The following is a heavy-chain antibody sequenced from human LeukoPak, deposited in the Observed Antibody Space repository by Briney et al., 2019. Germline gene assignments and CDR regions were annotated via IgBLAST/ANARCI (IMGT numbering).Heavy chain of an antibody. V-gene: IGHV4-61*02. CDR2: IYTSGST. J-gene: IGHJ4*02. CDR3: ATRGYSYGYYFDY. Sequence: SETLSLTRTVSGGSISSGSYYWSWIRQPAGKGLEWIGRIYTSGSTNYNPSLKSRVTISVDTSKNQFSLKLSSVTAADTAVYYCATRGYSYGYYFDYWGQGTLVTVSS. CDR1: GGSISSGSYY. D-gene: IGHD5-18*01.